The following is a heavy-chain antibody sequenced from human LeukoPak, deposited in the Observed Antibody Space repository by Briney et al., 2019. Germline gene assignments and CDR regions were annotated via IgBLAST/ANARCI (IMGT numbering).Heavy chain of an antibody. J-gene: IGHJ6*03. D-gene: IGHD2-2*01. CDR3: ARGGYCTSASCYHYYYYYMDV. Sequence: ASVKISCNAYGYTFTSYDFNWVRRPPGQGHEWIGWMNPNSCNTHYPQKFQGRVTFTRNTSISTAYMELNSLISEDTAVYYCARGGYCTSASCYHYYYYYMDVWGKGTTVRLL. CDR1: GYTFTSYD. CDR2: MNPNSCNT. V-gene: IGHV1-8*01.